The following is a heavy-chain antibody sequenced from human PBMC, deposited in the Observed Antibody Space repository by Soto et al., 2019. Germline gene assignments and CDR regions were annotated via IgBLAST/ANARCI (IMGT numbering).Heavy chain of an antibody. CDR1: GGSISSGGYY. V-gene: IGHV4-31*03. Sequence: SETLSLTCTVSGGSISSGGYYWSWIRQHPGKGLEWIGYIYYSGSTYYNPSLKSRVTISVDTSKNQFSLKLSSVTAADTAVYYCAGSSRGYGEAYYYYYGMDVWGQGTTVTVSS. CDR2: IYYSGST. J-gene: IGHJ6*02. CDR3: AGSSRGYGEAYYYYYGMDV. D-gene: IGHD6-25*01.